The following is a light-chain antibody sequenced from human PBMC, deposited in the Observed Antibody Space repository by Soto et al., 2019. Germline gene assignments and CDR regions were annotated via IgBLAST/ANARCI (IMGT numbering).Light chain of an antibody. V-gene: IGKV1-39*01. CDR3: HQSYSSLVYT. CDR2: TAS. Sequence: DIQMTQSRSSLSASVGDRVTITCRASQNIGTYLNWYQQKPGKAPTVLIYTASTLQSGVPSRFSGSGSGTDFTLTINSLQPEDSATYYCHQSYSSLVYTFGPGTKLEIK. CDR1: QNIGTY. J-gene: IGKJ2*01.